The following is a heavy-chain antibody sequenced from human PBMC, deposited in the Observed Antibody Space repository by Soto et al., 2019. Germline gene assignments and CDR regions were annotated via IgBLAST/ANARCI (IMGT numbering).Heavy chain of an antibody. V-gene: IGHV1-46*01. CDR2: INPDGGST. Sequence: QVQLVQSGAEVKKPGASVKISCKASGYTFIHYYIHWVRQAPGQGLEWMAIINPDGGSTNYAQKFQGRVTVTSDTSTTTVSMELNSLESDVTAVYFCARSLLQGDFWGQGTLVTVSS. J-gene: IGHJ4*02. CDR1: GYTFIHYY. CDR3: ARSLLQGDF. D-gene: IGHD2-21*01.